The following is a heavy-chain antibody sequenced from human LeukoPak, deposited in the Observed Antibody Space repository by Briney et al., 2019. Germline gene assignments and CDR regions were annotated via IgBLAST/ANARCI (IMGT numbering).Heavy chain of an antibody. CDR2: ISETSSYM. CDR1: GFTFDSYN. CDR3: ARGKYSSGWASDSFDI. D-gene: IGHD6-19*01. Sequence: PGGSLRLSCAASGFTFDSYNMNWVRQAPGKGLEWIAYISETSSYMYYADSVRGRFTISRDNAQNSLFLQLNSLRAEDTAVYYCARGKYSSGWASDSFDIWGQGTMVTVSS. V-gene: IGHV3-21*05. J-gene: IGHJ3*02.